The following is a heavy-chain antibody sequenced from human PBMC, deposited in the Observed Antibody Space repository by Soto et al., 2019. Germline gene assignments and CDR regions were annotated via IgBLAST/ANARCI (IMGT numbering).Heavy chain of an antibody. J-gene: IGHJ6*02. D-gene: IGHD7-27*01. Sequence: GASVKVSCKASGGTFSSYAISWVRQAPGQGLEWMGGIIPIFGTANYAQKFQGRVTITADKSTSTAYMELGSLRSEDTAVYYCARATSGVHYGMDVWGQGTTVTVSS. CDR2: IIPIFGTA. V-gene: IGHV1-69*06. CDR1: GGTFSSYA. CDR3: ARATSGVHYGMDV.